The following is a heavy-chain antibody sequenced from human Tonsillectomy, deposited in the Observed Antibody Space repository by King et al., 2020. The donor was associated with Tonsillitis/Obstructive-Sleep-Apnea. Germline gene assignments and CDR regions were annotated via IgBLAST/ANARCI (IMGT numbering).Heavy chain of an antibody. Sequence: VQLQESGPGLVKPSETLSLSCTVSGGSISSYYWSWIRQPPGKGLEWIGYIYYSGNTNYNPSLKSRVTISIDTSKNQFSLKLSSVTAADTAVYYCARALSRGFFPSGFVYWGQGALVSVSS. V-gene: IGHV4-59*01. CDR3: ARALSRGFFPSGFVY. CDR1: GGSISSYY. J-gene: IGHJ4*02. CDR2: IYYSGNT. D-gene: IGHD3-22*01.